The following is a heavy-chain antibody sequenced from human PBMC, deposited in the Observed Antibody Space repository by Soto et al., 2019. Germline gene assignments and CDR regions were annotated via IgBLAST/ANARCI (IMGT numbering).Heavy chain of an antibody. CDR2: INPNSGGT. V-gene: IGHV1-2*02. J-gene: IGHJ6*02. D-gene: IGHD2-2*02. CDR1: GYTFTGYY. Sequence: QVQLVQSGAEVKKPGASVKVSCKASGYTFTGYYMHWVRQAPGQGLEWMGWINPNSGGTNYAQKFQGRVTMTRDTSISTAYMELSRLRSDDTAVYYCARERDCSSTSCYTPYYYYYYGMDVWGQGTTVTVSS. CDR3: ARERDCSSTSCYTPYYYYYYGMDV.